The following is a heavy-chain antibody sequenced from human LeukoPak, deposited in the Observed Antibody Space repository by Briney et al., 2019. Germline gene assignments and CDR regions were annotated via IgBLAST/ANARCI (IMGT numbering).Heavy chain of an antibody. CDR2: IKQDGSEK. J-gene: IGHJ4*02. V-gene: IGHV3-7*03. Sequence: GGSLRLSCAASEFSFSNYWMSWVRQAPGKGLEWVASIKQDGSEKYYVDSVKGRFTISRDNAKNSLYLQMNSLGAEDTAVYYCAKAELSYYYDSSGMLFDYWGQGTLVTVSS. CDR1: EFSFSNYW. CDR3: AKAELSYYYDSSGMLFDY. D-gene: IGHD3-22*01.